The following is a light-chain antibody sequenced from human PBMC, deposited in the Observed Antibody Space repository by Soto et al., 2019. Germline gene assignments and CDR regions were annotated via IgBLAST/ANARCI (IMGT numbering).Light chain of an antibody. CDR2: GAS. Sequence: EIVMTQSPATLSVSPGERATLSCRASQSVSSNLAWYQQKPGQAPRLLIYGASTRATGIPARFSGSGSGTEFTLTISSLQSEDFEVYYCQQYNNWPYTFGQGTKVDI. CDR3: QQYNNWPYT. CDR1: QSVSSN. J-gene: IGKJ2*01. V-gene: IGKV3-15*01.